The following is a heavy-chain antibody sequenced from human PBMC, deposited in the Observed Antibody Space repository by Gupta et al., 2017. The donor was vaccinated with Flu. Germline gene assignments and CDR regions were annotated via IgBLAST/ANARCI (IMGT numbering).Heavy chain of an antibody. CDR1: GFTFSNFT. D-gene: IGHD3-16*01. Sequence: EVQLLESGGGFLQPGGSLRLSCGASGFTFSNFTMHWVRQAPGKGLEWVSAIVSTGFTTFYADSVQGRFSISRDNSKNTLYLQVSSLRVEDTAVYYCARDAVYNTVWGDFDYWGQGTLVPVSS. CDR3: ARDAVYNTVWGDFDY. J-gene: IGHJ4*02. CDR2: IVSTGFTT. V-gene: IGHV3-23*01.